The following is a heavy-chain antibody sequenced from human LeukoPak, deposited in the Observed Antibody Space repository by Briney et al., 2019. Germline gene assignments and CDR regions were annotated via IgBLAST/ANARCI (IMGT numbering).Heavy chain of an antibody. CDR3: ARGYDFWSGSSSGVFDV. D-gene: IGHD3-3*01. CDR2: VHSGGAT. J-gene: IGHJ3*01. Sequence: GGSLRLSCEVSGFSVGTDYMTWIRQAPGKGLVWVSVVHSGGATFYADSVKGRFTISRDTSKNTVSLEMTNLRAVDTGVYYCARGYDFWSGSSSGVFDVWGQGTMVIVSS. CDR1: GFSVGTDY. V-gene: IGHV3-53*01.